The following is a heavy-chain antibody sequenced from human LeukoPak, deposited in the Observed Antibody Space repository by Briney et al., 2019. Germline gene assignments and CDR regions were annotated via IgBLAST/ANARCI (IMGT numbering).Heavy chain of an antibody. Sequence: ASVKVSCKASGYTFTSYDINWVRQATGQGLEWMGGIIPIFGTANYAQKFQGRVTITADESTSTAYMELSSLRSEDTAVYYCARGLLWFGEAEYFQHWGQGTLVTVSS. CDR1: GYTFTSYD. D-gene: IGHD3-10*01. J-gene: IGHJ1*01. CDR2: IIPIFGTA. V-gene: IGHV1-69*13. CDR3: ARGLLWFGEAEYFQH.